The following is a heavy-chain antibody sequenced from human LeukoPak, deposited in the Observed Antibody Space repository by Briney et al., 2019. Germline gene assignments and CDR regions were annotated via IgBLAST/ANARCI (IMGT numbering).Heavy chain of an antibody. D-gene: IGHD5-18*01. CDR3: AKSHGYSYGFDY. CDR1: GFTFGTYW. V-gene: IGHV3-74*01. Sequence: GGSLRLSCGASGFTFGTYWMHWVRQAPGKGLVWVSGINSDGGTTTYADSVKGRFTISRDNSKNTLYLQMNSLRAEDTAVYYCAKSHGYSYGFDYWGQGTLVTVSS. J-gene: IGHJ4*02. CDR2: INSDGGTT.